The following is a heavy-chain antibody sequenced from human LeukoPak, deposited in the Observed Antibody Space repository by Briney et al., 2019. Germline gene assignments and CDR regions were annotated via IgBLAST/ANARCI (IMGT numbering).Heavy chain of an antibody. J-gene: IGHJ3*01. D-gene: IGHD2-15*01. Sequence: GGSLRLSCAASGFIFTSYSMNWVRQAPGKGLEWVSTISGSGGSTFYADSVKGRFTVSRDNFRNTLYLQMNSLRAEDTAVYYCAKVNCSGGSCYLYAFDVWGQGTVVTVSS. CDR2: ISGSGGST. CDR1: GFIFTSYS. V-gene: IGHV3-23*01. CDR3: AKVNCSGGSCYLYAFDV.